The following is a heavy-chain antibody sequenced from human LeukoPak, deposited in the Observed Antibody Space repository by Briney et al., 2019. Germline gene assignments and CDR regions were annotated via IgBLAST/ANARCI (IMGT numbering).Heavy chain of an antibody. CDR2: VSDDGGNT. CDR1: GFTFSSYA. V-gene: IGHV3-30-3*01. D-gene: IGHD4-17*01. Sequence: GGSLRLSCAASGFTFSSYAVHWVRQAPGKGLEWVAVVSDDGGNTYYAGSVKGRFTISRDNSKNMLYLQMNSLRAEDTAVYYCAGDYPDYWGQGTLVTVSS. CDR3: AGDYPDY. J-gene: IGHJ4*02.